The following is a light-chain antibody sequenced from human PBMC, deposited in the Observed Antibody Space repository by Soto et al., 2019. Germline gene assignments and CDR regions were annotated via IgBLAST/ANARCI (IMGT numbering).Light chain of an antibody. V-gene: IGKV1-33*01. CDR3: QQYENRPYT. J-gene: IGKJ3*01. CDR2: DAS. Sequence: DIQMTQSPSSLSASIGDRVSFTCQASQDISKFFNWYQHKPGQAPSLLIYDASKSHFGVPSRFSGSGSGTDFTFTISSLQPEDNATYYCQQYENRPYTFGPGTKVDVK. CDR1: QDISKF.